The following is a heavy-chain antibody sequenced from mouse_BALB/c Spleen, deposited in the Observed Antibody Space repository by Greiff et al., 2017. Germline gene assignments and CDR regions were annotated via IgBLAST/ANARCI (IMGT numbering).Heavy chain of an antibody. D-gene: IGHD1-1*01. Sequence: EVQLVESGTVLARPGASVKMSCKASGYTFTSYWMHWVKQRPGQGLEWIGAIYPGNSDTSYNQKFKGKAKLTAVTSTSTAYMELSSLTNEDSAVYYCTRNYGSSYNFDYWGQGTTLTVSS. V-gene: IGHV1-5*01. J-gene: IGHJ2*01. CDR2: IYPGNSDT. CDR3: TRNYGSSYNFDY. CDR1: GYTFTSYW.